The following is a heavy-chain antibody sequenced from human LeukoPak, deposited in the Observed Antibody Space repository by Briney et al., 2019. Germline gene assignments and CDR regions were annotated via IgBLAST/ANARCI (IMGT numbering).Heavy chain of an antibody. CDR3: ARLRFYGSGSPKGEFDY. D-gene: IGHD3-10*01. CDR2: IYTSGST. Sequence: SETLSLTCTVSGGSISSYYWSWIRQPAGKGLEWIGRIYTSGSTNYNPSLKSRVTMSVDTSKNQFSLKLSSVTAADTAVYYCARLRFYGSGSPKGEFDYWGQGTLVTVSS. V-gene: IGHV4-4*07. CDR1: GGSISSYY. J-gene: IGHJ4*02.